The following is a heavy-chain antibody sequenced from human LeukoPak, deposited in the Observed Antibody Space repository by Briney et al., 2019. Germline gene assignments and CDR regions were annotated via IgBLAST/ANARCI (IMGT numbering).Heavy chain of an antibody. CDR3: ATWEWELLRNWFDA. CDR1: GGTFRSYA. D-gene: IGHD1-26*01. V-gene: IGHV1-69*13. Sequence: SVKVSCKASGGTFRSYAISWVRQAPGQGLEWMGGINPIFGTANYAQKFQGRVTITADESTSTAYMELSSLRSEDTAVYYCATWEWELLRNWFDAWGQGTLVTVSS. J-gene: IGHJ5*02. CDR2: INPIFGTA.